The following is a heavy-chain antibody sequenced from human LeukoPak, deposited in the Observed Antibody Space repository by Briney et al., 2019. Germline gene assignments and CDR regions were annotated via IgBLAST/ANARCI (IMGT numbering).Heavy chain of an antibody. D-gene: IGHD7-27*01. CDR3: AREMVLRTGESDAFDI. V-gene: IGHV3-7*01. CDR2: IKTDGSQI. Sequence: GGSLRLSCVASGFTFSSYWMTWVRQAPGKGLEWVANIKTDGSQIYYVDSVKGRFTISRDNAKNSLYLQMNSLRAEDTAVYYCAREMVLRTGESDAFDIWGQGTMVTVSS. CDR1: GFTFSSYW. J-gene: IGHJ3*02.